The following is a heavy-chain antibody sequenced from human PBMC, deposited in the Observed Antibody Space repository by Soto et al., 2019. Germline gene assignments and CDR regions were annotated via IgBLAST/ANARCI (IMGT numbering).Heavy chain of an antibody. V-gene: IGHV1-18*01. D-gene: IGHD1-1*01. CDR1: GYTFTSYG. Sequence: ASVKVSCKASGYTFTSYGISWVRQAPGQGLEWMGWISAYNGNTNYAQKLQGRVTMTTDTSTSTAYMELRSLRSDDTAVYYCARDLYFGLEPRDYYYYYGMDVWGQGTTVTVSS. CDR3: ARDLYFGLEPRDYYYYYGMDV. CDR2: ISAYNGNT. J-gene: IGHJ6*02.